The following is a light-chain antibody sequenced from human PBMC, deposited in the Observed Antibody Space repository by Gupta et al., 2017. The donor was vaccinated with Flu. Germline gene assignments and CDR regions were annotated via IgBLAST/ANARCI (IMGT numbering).Light chain of an antibody. V-gene: IGKV3-15*01. CDR2: GAS. J-gene: IGKJ1*01. CDR1: QSVSSN. CDR3: QRYNNWPPWT. Sequence: ELVMTQPPATLSESPGERATLSCRASQSVSSNLDLYQQKPDPAPRLLIYGASTRATGIPARFSVSGSGTEFTLTLTSLQSEDFAVYSCQRYNNWPPWTFGQGTKVEIK.